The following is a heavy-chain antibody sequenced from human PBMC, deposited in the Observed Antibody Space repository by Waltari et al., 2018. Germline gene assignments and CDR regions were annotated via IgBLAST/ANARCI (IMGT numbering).Heavy chain of an antibody. J-gene: IGHJ3*02. Sequence: EVQLLESGGGLLQPGGSLRLSCAASGFTFSSYAMTWVRQAPGKGLEWVSSISGSGGRTYYGDSVKGRFTISRDNSKNTLYLQMNSLRSEDTAVYYCASSALEWLKKDAFDIWGQGTMVTVSS. V-gene: IGHV3-23*01. CDR3: ASSALEWLKKDAFDI. CDR2: ISGSGGRT. D-gene: IGHD3-3*01. CDR1: GFTFSSYA.